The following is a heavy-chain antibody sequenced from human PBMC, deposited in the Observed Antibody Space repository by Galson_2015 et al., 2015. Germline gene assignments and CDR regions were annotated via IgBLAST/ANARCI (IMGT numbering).Heavy chain of an antibody. D-gene: IGHD2-21*02. CDR1: RGTFSSYA. CDR3: ARGVVVVTVWSGTNWWFDP. Sequence: SCKASRGTFSSYAISWVRQAPGQGLEWMGGIIPIFGTANYAQKFQGRVTITAGESTSTAYMELSSLRSEDTAVYYCARGVVVVTVWSGTNWWFDPWGQGTLVTVSS. V-gene: IGHV1-69*01. J-gene: IGHJ5*02. CDR2: IIPIFGTA.